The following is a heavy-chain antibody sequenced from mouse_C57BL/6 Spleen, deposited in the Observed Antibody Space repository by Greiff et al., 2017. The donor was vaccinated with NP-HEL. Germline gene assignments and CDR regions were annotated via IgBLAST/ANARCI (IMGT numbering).Heavy chain of an antibody. D-gene: IGHD1-3*01. J-gene: IGHJ2*01. V-gene: IGHV14-4*01. CDR1: GFNIKDDY. Sequence: VQLKQSGAELVRPGASVKLSCTASGFNIKDDYMHWVKQRPEQGLEWIGWIDPENGDTEYASKFQGKATITADTSSNTAYLQLSSLTSEDTAVYYCTTDGISFGYWGQGTTLTVSS. CDR2: IDPENGDT. CDR3: TTDGISFGY.